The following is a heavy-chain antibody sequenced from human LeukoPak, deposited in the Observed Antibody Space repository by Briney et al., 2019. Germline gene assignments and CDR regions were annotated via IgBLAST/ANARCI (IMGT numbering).Heavy chain of an antibody. D-gene: IGHD2-15*01. Sequence: GGSLRLSCAASGFTFSSFTMNWVRQAPGKGLEWVSSISSTSTYIHYADSVKGRFTISRDNAKNSLYLQMNSLRDEDTAVYYCARGRLTCSGGSCYSWYFDLWGRGTLVTVSS. J-gene: IGHJ2*01. CDR2: ISSTSTYI. CDR1: GFTFSSFT. CDR3: ARGRLTCSGGSCYSWYFDL. V-gene: IGHV3-21*06.